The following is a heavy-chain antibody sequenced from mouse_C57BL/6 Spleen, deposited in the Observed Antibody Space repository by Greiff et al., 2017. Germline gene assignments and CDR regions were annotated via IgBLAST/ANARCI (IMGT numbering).Heavy chain of an antibody. CDR3: PYYDGAWFAY. Sequence: QVQLQQSGAELVRPGASVTLSCKASGYTFTDYEMHWVKQTPVHGLEWIGAIDPETGGTAYNQKFKGKAILTADKSSSTAYMELRSLTSEDSAVYYWPYYDGAWFAYWGQGTLVTVSA. V-gene: IGHV1-15*01. D-gene: IGHD1-1*01. CDR2: IDPETGGT. CDR1: GYTFTDYE. J-gene: IGHJ3*01.